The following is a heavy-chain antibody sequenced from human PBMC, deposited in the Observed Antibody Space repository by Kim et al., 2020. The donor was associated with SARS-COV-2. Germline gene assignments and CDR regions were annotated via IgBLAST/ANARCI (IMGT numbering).Heavy chain of an antibody. Sequence: CADSVQGRFSVSRDNNKNTLDLYISSLRAEDTAIYYCAKDTNWNDPMTFDYWGQGTLVTVSS. CDR3: AKDTNWNDPMTFDY. J-gene: IGHJ4*02. V-gene: IGHV3-23*01. D-gene: IGHD1-1*01.